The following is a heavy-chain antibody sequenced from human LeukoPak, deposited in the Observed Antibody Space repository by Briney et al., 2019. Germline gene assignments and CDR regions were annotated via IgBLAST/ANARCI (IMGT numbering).Heavy chain of an antibody. J-gene: IGHJ4*02. D-gene: IGHD4-17*01. CDR1: GFTFSSYW. V-gene: IGHV3-21*01. Sequence: GGSLRLSCAASGFTFSSYWMHWVRQAPGKGLEWVSTIRGSSTHIFFADSMKGRFTISRDNAKNSLSLQMNSLRVEDTAVYYCVRGGDYNSFDYWGQGTLVTVSS. CDR2: IRGSSTHI. CDR3: VRGGDYNSFDY.